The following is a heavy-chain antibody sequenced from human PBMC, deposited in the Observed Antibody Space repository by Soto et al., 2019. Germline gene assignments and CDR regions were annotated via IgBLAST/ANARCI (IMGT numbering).Heavy chain of an antibody. CDR2: INAGNGNT. D-gene: IGHD3-22*01. V-gene: IGHV1-3*01. Sequence: ASVKVSCKASGYTFTSYAMHWVSRAPGQRLEWMGWINAGNGNTKYSQKFQGRVTITRDTSASTAYMELSSLRSEDTAVYYCARDGDSSGYYYEFIDYWGQGTLVTVSS. J-gene: IGHJ4*02. CDR3: ARDGDSSGYYYEFIDY. CDR1: GYTFTSYA.